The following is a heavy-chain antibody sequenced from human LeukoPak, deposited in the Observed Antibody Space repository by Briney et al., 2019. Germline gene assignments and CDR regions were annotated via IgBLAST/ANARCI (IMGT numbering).Heavy chain of an antibody. J-gene: IGHJ6*02. Sequence: ASVKVSCKASGGTFSSYAISWVRQAPGQGLEWMGRIIPIPGIANYAQKFQGRVTITADKSTSTAYMELSSLRSEDTAVYYCARALAYCGGDCYFYYYYYGMDVWGQGTTVTVSS. V-gene: IGHV1-69*04. CDR1: GGTFSSYA. CDR3: ARALAYCGGDCYFYYYYYGMDV. CDR2: IIPIPGIA. D-gene: IGHD2-21*02.